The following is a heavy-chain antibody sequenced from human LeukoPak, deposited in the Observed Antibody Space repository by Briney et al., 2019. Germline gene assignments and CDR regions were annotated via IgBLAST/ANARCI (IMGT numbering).Heavy chain of an antibody. D-gene: IGHD4-17*01. CDR3: ARGTTVRTGLVYFDY. V-gene: IGHV4-34*01. J-gene: IGHJ4*02. Sequence: SETLSRTCDVNGGSFSGYYWSWIRQSPGKWQKWIGEINHSGSTNYNPSLKSRVTISVDTSKNQFSLKLSSVTAADTAVYYCARGTTVRTGLVYFDYWGQGTLVTVSS. CDR1: GGSFSGYY. CDR2: INHSGST.